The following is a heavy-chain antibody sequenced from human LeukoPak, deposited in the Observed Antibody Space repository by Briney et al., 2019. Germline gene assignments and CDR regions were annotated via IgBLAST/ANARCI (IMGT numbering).Heavy chain of an antibody. V-gene: IGHV1-2*02. CDR2: INPNSGGT. CDR1: GYTFTGYY. Sequence: GASVKVSCKAPGYTFTGYYMHWVRQAPGQGLEWMGWINPNSGGTNYAQKLQGRVTMTTDTSTSTAYMELRSLRSDDTAVYYCARDSSSWYPNSDYWGQGTLVTVSS. CDR3: ARDSSSWYPNSDY. D-gene: IGHD6-13*01. J-gene: IGHJ4*02.